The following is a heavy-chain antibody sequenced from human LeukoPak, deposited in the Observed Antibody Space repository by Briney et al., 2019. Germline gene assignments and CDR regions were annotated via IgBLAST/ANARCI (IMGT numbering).Heavy chain of an antibody. CDR3: ARDRHDMTGSYYYYMDV. J-gene: IGHJ6*03. CDR1: GGSISSSNW. CDR2: IYHSGST. V-gene: IGHV4-4*02. D-gene: IGHD3-9*01. Sequence: SGTLSLTCAVSGGSISSSNWWSWVRQPPGKGLEWIGEIYHSGSTNYNPSLKSRVTISVDKSENQFSLKLSSVTAADTAVYYCARDRHDMTGSYYYYMDVWGKGTTVTISS.